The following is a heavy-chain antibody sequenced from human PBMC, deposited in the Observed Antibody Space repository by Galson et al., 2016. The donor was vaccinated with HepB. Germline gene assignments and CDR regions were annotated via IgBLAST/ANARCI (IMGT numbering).Heavy chain of an antibody. Sequence: SETLSLTCTVSGGSISTYYWSWVRQPPGKGLEWIGYIYNGGSTNYHPSLKSRVTMSIDTSKNPFSLKLRSVTAADTAVYYCASGTYGEPYGLDVWGQGTTVTVSS. J-gene: IGHJ6*02. D-gene: IGHD4-17*01. CDR1: GGSISTYY. V-gene: IGHV4-59*01. CDR2: IYNGGST. CDR3: ASGTYGEPYGLDV.